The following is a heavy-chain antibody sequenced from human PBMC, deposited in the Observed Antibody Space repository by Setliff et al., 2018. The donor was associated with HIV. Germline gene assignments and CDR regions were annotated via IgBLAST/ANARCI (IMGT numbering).Heavy chain of an antibody. Sequence: SETLSLTCTVSGGSISSSSYYWGWIRQPPGKGLEWIGSIYYSGSAYYSPSLKSRVTISVDTSKNQFSLKLSSVTAADTAVYYCARWHPPYGFWEEDYWGQGTLVTVSS. V-gene: IGHV4-39*01. CDR1: GGSISSSSYY. D-gene: IGHD3-10*01. CDR2: IYYSGSA. J-gene: IGHJ4*02. CDR3: ARWHPPYGFWEEDY.